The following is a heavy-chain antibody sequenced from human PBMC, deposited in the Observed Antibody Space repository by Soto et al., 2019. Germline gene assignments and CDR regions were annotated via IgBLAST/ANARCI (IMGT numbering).Heavy chain of an antibody. J-gene: IGHJ3*02. D-gene: IGHD3-9*01. CDR2: IYWDDDN. V-gene: IGHV2-5*02. CDR1: GFSLSTSGVG. CDR3: SHARRRYDAFDI. Sequence: QITLKESGPTLVKPTQTLTLTCTFSGFSLSTSGVGVGWIRQPPEKALEWLALIYWDDDNRYSPSLKSSITITKDTSKYLVVITMTNMDPVDKATYYGSHARRRYDAFDIWGQGAMVTVSS.